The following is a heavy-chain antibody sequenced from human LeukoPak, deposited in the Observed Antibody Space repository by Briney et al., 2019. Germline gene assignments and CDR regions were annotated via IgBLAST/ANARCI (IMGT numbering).Heavy chain of an antibody. CDR1: GFTFNSYA. V-gene: IGHV3-23*01. J-gene: IGHJ4*02. Sequence: GRSLRLSCAASGFTFNSYAMSCVRQAPGKGLEWVSGISGSGGSTYYADSVKGRFTIPRDNSKNTLYLQMNRLRAEDTAVYYCAKGVVSMVYAIGGDYWGQGTLVTVSS. CDR2: ISGSGGST. D-gene: IGHD2-8*01. CDR3: AKGVVSMVYAIGGDY.